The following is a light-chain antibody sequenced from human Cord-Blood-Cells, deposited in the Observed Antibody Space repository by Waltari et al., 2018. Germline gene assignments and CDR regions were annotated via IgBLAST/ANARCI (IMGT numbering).Light chain of an antibody. Sequence: QSVLTQPPSASGTPGQRVTISCAGSSSTIGSNTVNCYQQLPGTAPKLLISSNNQRPSGGPDRFSGSKSGTSASLAISGLQSEDEADYYCAAWDDSLNWVFGGGTKLTVL. CDR1: SSTIGSNT. CDR2: SNN. J-gene: IGLJ3*02. CDR3: AAWDDSLNWV. V-gene: IGLV1-44*01.